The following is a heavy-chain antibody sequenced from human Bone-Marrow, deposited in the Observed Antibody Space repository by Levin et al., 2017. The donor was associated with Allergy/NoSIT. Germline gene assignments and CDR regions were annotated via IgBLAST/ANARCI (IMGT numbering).Heavy chain of an antibody. J-gene: IGHJ6*02. D-gene: IGHD3-16*01. Sequence: GGSLRLSCAASGFTFSNYGMHWVRQAPGKGLEWVAVISYDGSNKYYADSVKGRFTISRDNSKNTLYLQMNSLRAEDTAVYYCAKGGGYYDYYGVDVWGQGTTVTVSS. CDR2: ISYDGSNK. CDR1: GFTFSNYG. CDR3: AKGGGYYDYYGVDV. V-gene: IGHV3-30*18.